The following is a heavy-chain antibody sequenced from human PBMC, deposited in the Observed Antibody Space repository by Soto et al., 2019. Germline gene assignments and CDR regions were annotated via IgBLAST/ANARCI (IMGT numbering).Heavy chain of an antibody. Sequence: PSETLSLTCTVSGGSISSGGYYWSWIRQHPGKGLEWIGYIYYSGSTYYNPSLKSRVTISVDTSKNQFSLKLSSVTAADTAVYYCASGYSSSWYAGTLELFYYGMDVWGQGTTVTVSS. J-gene: IGHJ6*02. CDR3: ASGYSSSWYAGTLELFYYGMDV. CDR1: GGSISSGGYY. V-gene: IGHV4-31*03. CDR2: IYYSGST. D-gene: IGHD6-13*01.